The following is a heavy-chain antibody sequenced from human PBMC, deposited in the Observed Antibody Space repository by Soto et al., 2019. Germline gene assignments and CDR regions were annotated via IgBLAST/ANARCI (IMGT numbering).Heavy chain of an antibody. CDR1: GFTFSIYA. CDR2: ISYDGSNK. Sequence: QVQLVESGGGVVQPGRSLRLSCAASGFTFSIYAMHWVRQAPGKGLEWVAVISYDGSNKYYADSVKGRFTISRDNSKNRVYLQMNSLRAEDSAVYYCAREYSDGWFDPWGQGTLVTVSS. J-gene: IGHJ5*02. D-gene: IGHD2-21*01. CDR3: AREYSDGWFDP. V-gene: IGHV3-30-3*01.